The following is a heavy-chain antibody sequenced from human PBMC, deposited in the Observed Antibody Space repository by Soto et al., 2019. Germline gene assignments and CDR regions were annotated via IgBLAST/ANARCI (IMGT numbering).Heavy chain of an antibody. J-gene: IGHJ5*02. CDR2: INHSGST. D-gene: IGHD6-13*01. CDR3: ARRSIAAAGTVWFDP. CDR1: GGSFSGYY. Sequence: QVQLQQWGAGLLKPSATLSLTCAVYGGSFSGYYWSWIRQPPGKGLEWIGEINHSGSTNYNPSLKSRVTISVDTSKNQFSLKLSSVTAADTAVYYCARRSIAAAGTVWFDPWGQGTLVTVSS. V-gene: IGHV4-34*01.